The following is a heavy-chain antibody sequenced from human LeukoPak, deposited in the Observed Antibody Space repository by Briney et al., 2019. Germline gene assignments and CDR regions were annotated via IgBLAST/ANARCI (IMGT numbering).Heavy chain of an antibody. CDR1: GGTFSSYA. D-gene: IGHD3-9*01. V-gene: IGHV1-69*05. CDR2: IIPIFGTA. Sequence: SVKVSCKASGGTFSSYAISWVRQAPGQGLEWMGGIIPIFGTANYAQKFQGRVTITTDESTSTAYMELSSLRSEDTAVYYCAREAQLRYFDWLGFDPWGQGTLVTVSS. J-gene: IGHJ5*02. CDR3: AREAQLRYFDWLGFDP.